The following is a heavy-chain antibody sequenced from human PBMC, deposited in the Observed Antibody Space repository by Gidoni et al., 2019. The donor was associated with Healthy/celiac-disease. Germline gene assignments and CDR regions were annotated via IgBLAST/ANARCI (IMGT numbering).Heavy chain of an antibody. V-gene: IGHV4-39*07. CDR3: AREFYELAAAGLNWFDP. Sequence: QLQLQESGPGLVKPSETLSLTCTVSGGSISSSSYYWGWIRQPPGKGLEWIGSIYYSGSTYYNPSLKSRVTISGDTAKNQFSLKLSSVTAADTAVYYCAREFYELAAAGLNWFDPWGQGTLVTVSS. CDR1: GGSISSSSYY. D-gene: IGHD6-13*01. CDR2: IYYSGST. J-gene: IGHJ5*02.